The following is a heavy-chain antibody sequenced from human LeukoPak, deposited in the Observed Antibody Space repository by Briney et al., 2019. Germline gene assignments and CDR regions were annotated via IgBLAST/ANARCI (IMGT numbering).Heavy chain of an antibody. V-gene: IGHV3-30*18. CDR3: AKDRSVGSGSPFFDY. CDR1: GFTFRSYG. Sequence: GRFLRLSCAASGFTFRSYGMHWVRQAPGKGLEWVAVISYDGSNKYYADSVKGRFTISRDNSKNTLYLQMNSLRAEDTAVYYCAKDRSVGSGSPFFDYWGQGTLVTVSS. J-gene: IGHJ4*02. D-gene: IGHD3-10*01. CDR2: ISYDGSNK.